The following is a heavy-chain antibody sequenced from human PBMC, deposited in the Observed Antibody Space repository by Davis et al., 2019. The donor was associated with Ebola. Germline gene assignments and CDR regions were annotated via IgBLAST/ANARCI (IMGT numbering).Heavy chain of an antibody. J-gene: IGHJ4*02. CDR3: ARYNWNYGLFYFDY. D-gene: IGHD1-7*01. CDR2: IIPILGIA. V-gene: IGHV1-69*10. Sequence: SVKVSCKASGGTFSSYAISWVRQAPGQGLEWMGGIIPILGIANYAQKFQGRVTITADESTSTAYMELSSLRSEDTAVYYCARYNWNYGLFYFDYWGQGTLVTVSS. CDR1: GGTFSSYA.